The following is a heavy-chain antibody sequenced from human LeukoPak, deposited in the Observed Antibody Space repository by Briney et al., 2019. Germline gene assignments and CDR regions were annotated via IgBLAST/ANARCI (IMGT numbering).Heavy chain of an antibody. V-gene: IGHV4-30-4*08. CDR2: IYYSGST. CDR1: GGSISSGDYY. CDR3: ARDKRVVPATYYYYYMDV. Sequence: SETLSLTCTVSGGSISSGDYYWRWIRQPPGKGLEWIGYIYYSGSTYYNPSLKSRVTISVDTSKNQFSLKLSSVTAADTAVYYCARDKRVVPATYYYYYMDVWGKGTTVTVSS. J-gene: IGHJ6*03. D-gene: IGHD2-2*01.